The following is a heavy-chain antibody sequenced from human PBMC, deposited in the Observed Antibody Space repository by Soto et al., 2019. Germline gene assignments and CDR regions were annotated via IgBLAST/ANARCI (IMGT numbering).Heavy chain of an antibody. CDR3: VKNSGWFNT. D-gene: IGHD3-10*01. CDR2: IEGSGEIT. CDR1: CFMFSTTD. V-gene: IGHV3-23*01. J-gene: IGHJ5*02. Sequence: GSLRLSCAASCFMFSTTDMSWVRQAPGKGLEWLTTIEGSGEITYYADSVKGRFTISRDNSKSTVYLQMDSLTADDTAVYFCVKNSGWFNTWGQGTPVTVSS.